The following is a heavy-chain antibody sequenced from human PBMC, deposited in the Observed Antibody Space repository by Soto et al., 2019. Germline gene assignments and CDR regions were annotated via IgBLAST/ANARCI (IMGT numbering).Heavy chain of an antibody. CDR3: AKEEEEGYPRDNWFAP. V-gene: IGHV3-23*01. Sequence: EVQLLESGGGLVQPGGSLRLSCAASGFTFSSYAMSWVRQAPGKGLEWVSALSGSGGSTYYADSVKGRFTISRDNSKNTLNLQMNSLRAEDTAVYYCAKEEEEGYPRDNWFAPWGQGTLVTVSS. CDR2: LSGSGGST. CDR1: GFTFSSYA. D-gene: IGHD3-16*02. J-gene: IGHJ5*02.